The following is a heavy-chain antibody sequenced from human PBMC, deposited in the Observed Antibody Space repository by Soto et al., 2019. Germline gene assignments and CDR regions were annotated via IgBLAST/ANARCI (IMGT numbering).Heavy chain of an antibody. J-gene: IGHJ6*02. CDR3: ARGQFHHVSNYYYALDV. V-gene: IGHV1-69*01. CDR1: GGTFSSYA. Sequence: QVQLVQSGAEVKKPGSSVKVSCKASGGTFSSYAISWVRQAPGQGLEWMGGFIPIFNRPHSARKFQGRVTITADESTSTAYMDLSSLRSEDTAVYYCARGQFHHVSNYYYALDVWGQGTTVTVSS. CDR2: FIPIFNRP.